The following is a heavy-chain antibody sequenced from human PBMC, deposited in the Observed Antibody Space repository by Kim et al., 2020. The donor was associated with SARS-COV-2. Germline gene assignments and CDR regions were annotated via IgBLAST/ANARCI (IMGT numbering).Heavy chain of an antibody. J-gene: IGHJ5*02. Sequence: SETLSLTCTVSGGSISSGGYYWSWIRQHPGKGLEWIGYIYYSGSTYYNPSLKSRVTISVDTSKNQFSLKLSSVTAADTAVYYCARVCPGRITIFGVVRPGWFDPWGQGTLVTVSS. D-gene: IGHD3-3*01. CDR2: IYYSGST. V-gene: IGHV4-31*03. CDR3: ARVCPGRITIFGVVRPGWFDP. CDR1: GGSISSGGYY.